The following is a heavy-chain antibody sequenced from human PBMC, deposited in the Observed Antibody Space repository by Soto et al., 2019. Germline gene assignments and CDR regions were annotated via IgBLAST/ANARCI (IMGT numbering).Heavy chain of an antibody. CDR2: IIHSYDRA. Sequence: QVLWLQSGSEVKKPGSSVKVSCKASGDAFMSYAIRWVRQAPGQGVEYMGGIIHSYDRAKHAQKFQGRLTVSADLYTSTVYMELSSLRSEDTAVYFCARDPTNDYGDDTFDYWGQGTKVIVSS. V-gene: IGHV1-69*01. J-gene: IGHJ4*02. CDR3: ARDPTNDYGDDTFDY. CDR1: GDAFMSYA. D-gene: IGHD4-17*01.